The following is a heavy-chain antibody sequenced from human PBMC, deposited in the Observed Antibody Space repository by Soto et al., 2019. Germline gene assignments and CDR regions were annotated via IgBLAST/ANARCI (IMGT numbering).Heavy chain of an antibody. CDR2: IVVGSGNT. Sequence: ASVKVSCKASGFTFTSSAVQWVRQARGQRLEWIGWIVVGSGNTNYAQKFQERVTITRDMSTSTAYMELSSLRSEDTAVYYCAASIAVAGTSKSERDYWGQGTLVTVPS. CDR1: GFTFTSSA. V-gene: IGHV1-58*01. D-gene: IGHD6-19*01. CDR3: AASIAVAGTSKSERDY. J-gene: IGHJ4*02.